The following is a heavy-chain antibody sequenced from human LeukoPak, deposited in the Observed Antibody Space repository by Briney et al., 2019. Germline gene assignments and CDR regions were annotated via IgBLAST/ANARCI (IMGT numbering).Heavy chain of an antibody. CDR3: ARDRIAAAGFSRYGMDV. CDR2: ISAYNGNT. Sequence: GASVKVSCTASGGTFSSYAISWVRQAPGQGLEWMGWISAYNGNTNYVQKLQGRVTMTTDTSTRTAYMELRSLRSDDTAVYYCARDRIAAAGFSRYGMDVWGQGTTVTVSS. V-gene: IGHV1-18*01. D-gene: IGHD6-13*01. J-gene: IGHJ6*02. CDR1: GGTFSSYA.